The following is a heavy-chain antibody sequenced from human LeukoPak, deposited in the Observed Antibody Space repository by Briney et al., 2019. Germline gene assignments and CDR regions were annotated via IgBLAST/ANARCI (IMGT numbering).Heavy chain of an antibody. D-gene: IGHD2/OR15-2a*01. V-gene: IGHV3-30*02. Sequence: GGSLRLSCAASGFTFSSYGMHWVRQAPGKGLEWVAFIRYDGSNKYYADSVKGRFTISRDNSKNTLYLQMNSLRAEDTAVYYCARDVILTTTFPYVHYLDYWGQGTLVTVSS. J-gene: IGHJ4*02. CDR1: GFTFSSYG. CDR3: ARDVILTTTFPYVHYLDY. CDR2: IRYDGSNK.